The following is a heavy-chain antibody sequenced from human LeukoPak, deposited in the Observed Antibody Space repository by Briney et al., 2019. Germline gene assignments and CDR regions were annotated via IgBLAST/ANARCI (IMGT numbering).Heavy chain of an antibody. CDR1: GFTFSSYA. V-gene: IGHV3-23*01. CDR2: ISGSGGST. D-gene: IGHD3-22*01. J-gene: IGHJ4*02. Sequence: GGSLRLSCAASGFTFSSYAMSWVRQAPGKGLEWVSAISGSGGSTYYADSVKGRFTISRDNSKNTLYLQMNSLRAEDTAVYYCARKVTMIVVVLDYWGQGTLVTVSS. CDR3: ARKVTMIVVVLDY.